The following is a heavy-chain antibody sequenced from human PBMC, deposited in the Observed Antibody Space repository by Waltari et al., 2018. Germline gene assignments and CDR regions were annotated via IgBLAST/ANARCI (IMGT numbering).Heavy chain of an antibody. CDR2: IHISGRT. Sequence: QVHLQQSGPGLVKPSQTLSLTCTVSGDSFTSRTYYWSWIRQPAGKGLEWIGRIHISGRTNYNPSLKSRVTRSVDTSKNQFSLKLTSVTAADTAVYYCAREIYYDTSGYPDYWGQGTLVTVAS. CDR1: GDSFTSRTYY. J-gene: IGHJ4*02. D-gene: IGHD3-22*01. CDR3: AREIYYDTSGYPDY. V-gene: IGHV4-61*02.